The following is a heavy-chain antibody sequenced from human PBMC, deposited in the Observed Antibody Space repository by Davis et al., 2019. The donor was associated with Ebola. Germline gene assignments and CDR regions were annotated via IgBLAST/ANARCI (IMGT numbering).Heavy chain of an antibody. CDR3: AKGREIVGATFDY. CDR2: IYSGGST. CDR1: GFTVSSNY. D-gene: IGHD1-26*01. Sequence: GESLKISCAASGFTVSSNYMSWVRQAPGKGLEWVSVIYSGGSTYYADSVKGRFTISRDNSKNTLYLQMNSLRAEDTAVYYCAKGREIVGATFDYWGQGTLVTVSS. V-gene: IGHV3-53*01. J-gene: IGHJ4*02.